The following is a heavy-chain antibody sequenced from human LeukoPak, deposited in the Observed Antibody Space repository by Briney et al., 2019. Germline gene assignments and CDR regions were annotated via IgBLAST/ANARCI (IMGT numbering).Heavy chain of an antibody. CDR3: AKGVAAYSRSSTWPY. V-gene: IGHV3-23*01. Sequence: PGGSLRLSCAASGFTFSSYAMSWVRQAPGKWLEWVSAISGSGGSTYYADSVKGRFTISRDNSKNTLYLQMNSLRAEDTAVYYCAKGVAAYSRSSTWPYWGQGTLATVSS. D-gene: IGHD6-6*01. CDR1: GFTFSSYA. CDR2: ISGSGGST. J-gene: IGHJ4*02.